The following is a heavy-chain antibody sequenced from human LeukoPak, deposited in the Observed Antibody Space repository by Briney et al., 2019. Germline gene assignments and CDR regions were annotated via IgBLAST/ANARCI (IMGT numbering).Heavy chain of an antibody. J-gene: IGHJ4*02. CDR1: GGSFTDFY. Sequence: SETLSLTCAVFGGSFTDFYWSWIRQPPGKGLEWIGEISHGGFANYNPSLKSRVTISVDTSKNQFSLKLNSVTAADTAVYHCARVDDYWGQGTLVTVSS. CDR3: ARVDDY. V-gene: IGHV4-34*01. CDR2: ISHGGFA.